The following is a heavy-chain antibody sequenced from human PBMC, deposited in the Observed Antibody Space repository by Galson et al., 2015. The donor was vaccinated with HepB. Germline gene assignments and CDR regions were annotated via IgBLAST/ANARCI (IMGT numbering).Heavy chain of an antibody. V-gene: IGHV5-51*01. D-gene: IGHD6-19*01. Sequence: QSGAEVKKPGESLKISCKGSGYSFTSYWIGWVRQMPGKGLEWMGIIYPGDSDTRYSPSFQGQVTISADKSISTAYLQWSSLKASDTAMYYCARLFEPAEFYSSGWYPDYWGQGTLVTVSS. J-gene: IGHJ4*02. CDR3: ARLFEPAEFYSSGWYPDY. CDR1: GYSFTSYW. CDR2: IYPGDSDT.